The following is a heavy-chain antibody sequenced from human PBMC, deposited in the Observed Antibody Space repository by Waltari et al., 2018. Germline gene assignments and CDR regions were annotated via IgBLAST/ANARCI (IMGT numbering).Heavy chain of an antibody. Sequence: QVQLQESGPGLVKPSETLSLTCAVPGYSISRGYYWGWIRHPPGKGLEWIGSIYHSGSTYYNPSLKSRVTISVDTSKNQFSLKLSSVTAADTAVYYCARLLVTTVTVDAFDIWGQGTMVTVSS. D-gene: IGHD4-17*01. J-gene: IGHJ3*02. V-gene: IGHV4-38-2*01. CDR2: IYHSGST. CDR1: GYSISRGYY. CDR3: ARLLVTTVTVDAFDI.